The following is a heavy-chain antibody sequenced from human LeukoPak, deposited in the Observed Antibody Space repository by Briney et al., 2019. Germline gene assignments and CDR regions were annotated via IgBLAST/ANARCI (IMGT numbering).Heavy chain of an antibody. Sequence: GASVKVSCKASGYTATNYDINWVRRATGQGLEWMGWMNPSSGNTGYAQKLQDRVTMTWNTSISTAYMELSSPRSEDTAMYYCTRAWSGGSDAFDIWGQGTTVTVSS. CDR3: TRAWSGGSDAFDI. D-gene: IGHD3-3*01. CDR1: GYTATNYD. J-gene: IGHJ3*02. V-gene: IGHV1-8*01. CDR2: MNPSSGNT.